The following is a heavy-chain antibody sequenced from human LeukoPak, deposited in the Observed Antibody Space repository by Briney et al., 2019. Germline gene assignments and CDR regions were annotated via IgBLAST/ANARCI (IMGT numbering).Heavy chain of an antibody. CDR3: ARDAGYCRSTSCYPLGMDV. CDR1: GGSISSYY. CDR2: IYYSGST. Sequence: PSETLSLTCTVSGGSISSYYWSWIRQPPGKGLEWIGYIYYSGSTNYNPSLKSRVTISVDTSKNQFSLKLSSVTAADTAVYYCARDAGYCRSTSCYPLGMDVWGQGTTVTVSS. V-gene: IGHV4-59*01. J-gene: IGHJ6*02. D-gene: IGHD2-2*01.